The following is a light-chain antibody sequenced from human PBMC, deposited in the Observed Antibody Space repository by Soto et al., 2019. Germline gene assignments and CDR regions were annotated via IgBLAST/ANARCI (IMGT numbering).Light chain of an antibody. Sequence: EIVLTQSPGTLSLSPGERATLSCRASQSIYINSLAWYQHKRGQAPRLLIYAATVRATAVPDRFNGSGSGTDFALTISRLEPEDSAMYYCQQYGDSRFAFGPGTKLDVK. CDR1: QSIYINS. CDR2: AAT. J-gene: IGKJ3*01. CDR3: QQYGDSRFA. V-gene: IGKV3-20*01.